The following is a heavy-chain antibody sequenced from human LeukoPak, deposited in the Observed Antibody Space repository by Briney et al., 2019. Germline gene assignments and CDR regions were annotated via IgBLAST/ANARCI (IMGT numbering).Heavy chain of an antibody. CDR1: GGSISSYY. Sequence: PSETLSLTCVVSGGSISSYYWSWIRQPAGKGLEWIGRIYTSGTTNYNPSLKSRVTMSVDTSKNQFSLNPNSVTAADTAVYYCARTSPRAATFDYWGQGTLVTVSS. D-gene: IGHD2-15*01. J-gene: IGHJ4*02. CDR3: ARTSPRAATFDY. CDR2: IYTSGTT. V-gene: IGHV4-4*07.